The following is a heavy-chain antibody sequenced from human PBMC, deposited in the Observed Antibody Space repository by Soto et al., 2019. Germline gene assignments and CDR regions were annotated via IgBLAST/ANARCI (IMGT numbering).Heavy chain of an antibody. CDR1: GGSFSGYY. J-gene: IGHJ4*02. CDR2: INHSGST. CDR3: ASIPLNFWRSYHDY. Sequence: TSETLSLTCAVYGGSFSGYYWSWIRQPPGKGLEWIGEINHSGSTNYNPSLKSRVTISVDTSKNQFSLKLSSVTAADTAVYYCASIPLNFWRSYHDYWGQGTLVTVSS. V-gene: IGHV4-34*01. D-gene: IGHD3-16*02.